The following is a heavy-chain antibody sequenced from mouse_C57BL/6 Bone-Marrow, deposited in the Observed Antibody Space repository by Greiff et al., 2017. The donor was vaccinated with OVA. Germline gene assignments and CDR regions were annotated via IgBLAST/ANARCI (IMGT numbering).Heavy chain of an antibody. D-gene: IGHD2-14*01. V-gene: IGHV3-6*01. Sequence: ESGPGLVKPSQSLSLTCSVTGYSITSGYYWNWIRQFPGNKLEWMGYISYDGSNNYNQSLRNRISITRDTSKNQFFLKLHSVTTEDTSTYDCAREIHRLYYAMDYWGQGTSVTVSS. J-gene: IGHJ4*01. CDR3: AREIHRLYYAMDY. CDR1: GYSITSGYY. CDR2: ISYDGSN.